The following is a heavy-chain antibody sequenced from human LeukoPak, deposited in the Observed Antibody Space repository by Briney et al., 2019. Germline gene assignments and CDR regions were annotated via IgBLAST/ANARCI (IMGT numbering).Heavy chain of an antibody. Sequence: PGGSLRLSCAASGFTFSTYAMTWVRQAPGKGLEWVLSISGDGGYTYYADFVKGRFTISRDNSNNTLYLPMNSLRAEDTAVYYCAKGLDGSGSYSPLDYWGQGTLVTVSS. CDR1: GFTFSTYA. V-gene: IGHV3-23*01. CDR3: AKGLDGSGSYSPLDY. CDR2: ISGDGGYT. D-gene: IGHD3-10*01. J-gene: IGHJ4*02.